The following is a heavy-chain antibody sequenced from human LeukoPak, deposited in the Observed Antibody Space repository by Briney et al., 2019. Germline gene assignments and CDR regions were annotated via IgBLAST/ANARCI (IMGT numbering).Heavy chain of an antibody. CDR3: VSFYETY. D-gene: IGHD2/OR15-2a*01. Sequence: PGGSLRLSCAASGFTFSGYAMNWVRQAPGKGLVGVSHINSDGSWTSYADSVKGRFTISKDNAKNTVYLQMNSLRAEDTAVYYCVSFYETYWGRGTLVTVSS. CDR2: INSDGSWT. J-gene: IGHJ4*02. V-gene: IGHV3-74*01. CDR1: GFTFSGYA.